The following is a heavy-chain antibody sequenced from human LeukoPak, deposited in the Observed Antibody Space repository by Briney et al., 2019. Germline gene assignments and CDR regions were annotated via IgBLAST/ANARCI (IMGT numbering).Heavy chain of an antibody. D-gene: IGHD3-10*01. CDR3: ATSAPGLWFGELLPVWWFDP. CDR1: GYTFTGYY. V-gene: IGHV1-24*01. Sequence: ASVKVSCKASGYTFTGYYMHWVRQAPGKGLEWMGGFDPEDGETIYAQKFQGRVTMTEDTSTDTAYMELSSLRSEDTAVYYCATSAPGLWFGELLPVWWFDPWGQGTLVTVSS. CDR2: FDPEDGET. J-gene: IGHJ5*02.